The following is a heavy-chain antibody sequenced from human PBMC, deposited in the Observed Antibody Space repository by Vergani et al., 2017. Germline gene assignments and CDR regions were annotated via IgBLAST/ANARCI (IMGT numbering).Heavy chain of an antibody. D-gene: IGHD1-26*01. CDR1: GGSFSGYY. J-gene: IGHJ4*02. Sequence: QVQLQQWGAGLLKPSETLSLTCAVYGGSFSGYYWSWIRQPPGKGLEWIGEINHSGSTNYNPSLKSRVTISLATSKNQFSLKLSSVTAADTAVYYCARGRGSSLDYWGQGTLVTVSS. CDR3: ARGRGSSLDY. V-gene: IGHV4-34*01. CDR2: INHSGST.